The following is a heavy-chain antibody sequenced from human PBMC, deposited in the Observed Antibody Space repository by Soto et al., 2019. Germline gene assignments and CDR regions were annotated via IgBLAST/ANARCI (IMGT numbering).Heavy chain of an antibody. CDR3: ARALTTVTKDY. Sequence: GGALRLSCAASGFTISSYWNGWVRQGPGKGLEWVANIKQDGSEKDYVDSVKGRFTISRDNAKNSLYLQMNSLRAEDTAVYYCARALTTVTKDYWGQGTLVTVSS. V-gene: IGHV3-7*02. CDR2: IKQDGSEK. J-gene: IGHJ4*02. CDR1: GFTISSYW. D-gene: IGHD4-17*01.